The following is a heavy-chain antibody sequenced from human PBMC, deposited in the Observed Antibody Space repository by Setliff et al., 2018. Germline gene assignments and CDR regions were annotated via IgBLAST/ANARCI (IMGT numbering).Heavy chain of an antibody. CDR2: ISYDGSNK. Sequence: GGSLRLSCAASGFTFSSYAMHWVRQAPGKGLEWVAVISYDGSNKYYADSVKGRFTISRDNSKNTLYLQMNSLRAEDTAVYYCARGPIVVKGYYYYYGMDVWGQGTTVTVSS. V-gene: IGHV3-30-3*01. CDR3: ARGPIVVKGYYYYYGMDV. D-gene: IGHD3-22*01. CDR1: GFTFSSYA. J-gene: IGHJ6*02.